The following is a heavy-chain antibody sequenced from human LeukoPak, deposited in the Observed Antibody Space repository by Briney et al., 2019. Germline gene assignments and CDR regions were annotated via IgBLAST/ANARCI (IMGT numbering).Heavy chain of an antibody. V-gene: IGHV3-23*01. CDR2: ISGSGGTT. J-gene: IGHJ4*02. Sequence: GGSLRLSCAASGFTFSNFAMSWVRQAPGKGLEWVSGISGSGGTTYDADSVKGRFTISRDNSKNTLYLQMNSLRAEDTAVYYCSKDRGRITGAATLSYYFNYWGRGTLVTVSS. CDR3: SKDRGRITGAATLSYYFNY. CDR1: GFTFSNFA. D-gene: IGHD2-15*01.